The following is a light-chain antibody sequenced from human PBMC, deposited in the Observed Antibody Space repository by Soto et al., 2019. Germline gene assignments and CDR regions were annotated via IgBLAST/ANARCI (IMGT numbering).Light chain of an antibody. CDR1: SGHSSYA. CDR2: LNSDGSH. J-gene: IGLJ3*02. CDR3: HTWGTGSWV. V-gene: IGLV4-69*01. Sequence: QPVLTQSPSASASLGASVKLTCTLSSGHSSYAIAWHQQQPEKGPRYLMKLNSDGSHSKGDGIPDRFSGSSSGAERYLTISSLQSEDEADYYCHTWGTGSWVFGGGTKVTVL.